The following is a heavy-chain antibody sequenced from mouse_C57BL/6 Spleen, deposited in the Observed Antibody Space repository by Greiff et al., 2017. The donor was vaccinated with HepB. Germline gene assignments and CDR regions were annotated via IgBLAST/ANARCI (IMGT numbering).Heavy chain of an antibody. V-gene: IGHV1-63*01. J-gene: IGHJ3*01. Sequence: VQLQQSGAELVRPGTSVKMSCKASGYTFTNYWIGWAKQRPGHGLEWIGDIYPGGGYTNYNEKFKGKATLTADKSSSTAYMQFSSLTSEDSAIYYCARGEVTTGSWFAYWGQGTLVTVSA. D-gene: IGHD2-2*01. CDR1: GYTFTNYW. CDR2: IYPGGGYT. CDR3: ARGEVTTGSWFAY.